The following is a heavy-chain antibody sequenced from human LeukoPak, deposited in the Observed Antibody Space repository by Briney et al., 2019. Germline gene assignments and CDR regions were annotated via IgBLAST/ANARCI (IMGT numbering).Heavy chain of an antibody. J-gene: IGHJ4*02. CDR3: ARDHYGSGSYYCNSPGGFDY. V-gene: IGHV1-2*02. CDR2: INPNSGGT. Sequence: GASVKVSCKASGYTFTGYYMHWVRQAPGQGLEWMGWINPNSGGTNYAQKFQGRVTMTRDTSISTGYMELSSLRSEDTAVYYCARDHYGSGSYYCNSPGGFDYWGQGTLVTVSS. D-gene: IGHD3-10*01. CDR1: GYTFTGYY.